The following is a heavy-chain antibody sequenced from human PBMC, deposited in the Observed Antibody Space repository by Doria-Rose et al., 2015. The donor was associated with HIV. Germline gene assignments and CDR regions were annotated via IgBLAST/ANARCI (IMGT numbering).Heavy chain of an antibody. CDR2: IIPIFGTA. J-gene: IGHJ5*02. V-gene: IGHV1-69*15. D-gene: IGHD6-13*01. CDR3: ARGRGSFNWFDP. Sequence: WVRQAPGRGLEWMGRIIPIFGTANYAQKFQGRVTITADESTTTAFMELSSLRSEDTAVYFCARGRGSFNWFDPWGQGTLVTVSS.